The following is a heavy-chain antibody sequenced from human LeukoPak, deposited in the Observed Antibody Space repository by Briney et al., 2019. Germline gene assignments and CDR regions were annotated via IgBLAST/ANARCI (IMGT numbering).Heavy chain of an antibody. Sequence: EDSLKISCKCSGYSFTNYWIGWVRQMPGKGLEWMGIIHPGDSDTRYSPSFQGQVTISADKSISTAYLQWSSLKVSDTAMYYCARQGSGVVYWGQGTLVTVSS. CDR2: IHPGDSDT. D-gene: IGHD2-15*01. CDR1: GYSFTNYW. CDR3: ARQGSGVVY. V-gene: IGHV5-51*01. J-gene: IGHJ4*02.